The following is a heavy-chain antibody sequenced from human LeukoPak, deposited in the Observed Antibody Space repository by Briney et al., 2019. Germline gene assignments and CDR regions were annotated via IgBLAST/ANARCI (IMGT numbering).Heavy chain of an antibody. J-gene: IGHJ4*02. D-gene: IGHD3-22*01. CDR3: ARVNYYDLDY. CDR1: GLTVSSSY. Sequence: GGSLRLSCAPAGLTVSSSYMSWVRQAPGKGLEWVSIIYSTGTTYYADSVKGRFTISRDSSKNTLYLQMNSLRPEDTAVYYCARVNYYDLDYWGQGTLVTVSS. V-gene: IGHV3-66*02. CDR2: IYSTGTT.